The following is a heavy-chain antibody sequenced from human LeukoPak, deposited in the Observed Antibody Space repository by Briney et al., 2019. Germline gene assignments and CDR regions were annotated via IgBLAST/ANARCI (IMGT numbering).Heavy chain of an antibody. Sequence: PGGSLRLSCAASGFTFSSYAMSWVRQAPGKGLEWVSAISGSGGSTYYADSVKGRFTISRDNSKNSLYLQMNSLRAEDTAVYYCARARGSSSWPGVDYWGQGTLVTVSS. J-gene: IGHJ4*02. CDR1: GFTFSSYA. CDR3: ARARGSSSWPGVDY. V-gene: IGHV3-23*01. D-gene: IGHD6-13*01. CDR2: ISGSGGST.